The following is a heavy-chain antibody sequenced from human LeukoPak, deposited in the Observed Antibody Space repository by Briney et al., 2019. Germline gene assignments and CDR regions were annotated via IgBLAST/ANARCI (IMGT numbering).Heavy chain of an antibody. CDR2: IKQDGSEK. CDR3: AREVTGYGSGSYSLYHYYYYYMDV. CDR1: GFTFSSYE. D-gene: IGHD3-10*01. J-gene: IGHJ6*03. Sequence: GGSLRPSCAVSGFTFSSYEMNWVRQAPGKGLEWVANIKQDGSEKYYVVSVKGRFTISRDNAKNSLYLQMNSLRAEDTAVYYCAREVTGYGSGSYSLYHYYYYYMDVWGKGTTVTISS. V-gene: IGHV3-7*01.